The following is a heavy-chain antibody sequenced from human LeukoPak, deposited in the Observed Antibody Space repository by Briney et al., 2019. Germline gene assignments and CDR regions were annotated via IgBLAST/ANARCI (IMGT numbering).Heavy chain of an antibody. Sequence: SETLSLTCTVSGGSISSSSYYWGWIRQPPGKGLEWIGSIYYSGSTYYNPSLKSRVTISADTSKNQFSLKLSSVTAADTAVYYCARSIMITFGGVIPHYFDYWGREPWSPSPQ. CDR1: GGSISSSSYY. J-gene: IGHJ4*02. V-gene: IGHV4-39*01. CDR2: IYYSGST. D-gene: IGHD3-16*02. CDR3: ARSIMITFGGVIPHYFDY.